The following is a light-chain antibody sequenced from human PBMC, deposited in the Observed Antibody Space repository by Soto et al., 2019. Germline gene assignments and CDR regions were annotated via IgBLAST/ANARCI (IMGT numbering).Light chain of an antibody. J-gene: IGKJ4*01. Sequence: DIVMTQSPESLPVSLGERATINCKSSQSVLYSSKNKNFLAWYQQKPGQPPKLLLYWASTRDSGVPDRFSGSGSGTDFTLTITSLQAEDVAVYYCQQYYSAPLTFGGGTKVDIK. CDR2: WAS. V-gene: IGKV4-1*01. CDR3: QQYYSAPLT. CDR1: QSVLYSSKNKNF.